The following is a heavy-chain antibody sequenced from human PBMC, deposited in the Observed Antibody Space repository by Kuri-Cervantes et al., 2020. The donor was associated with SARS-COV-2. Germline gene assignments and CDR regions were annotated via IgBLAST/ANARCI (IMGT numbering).Heavy chain of an antibody. CDR3: ARSTPEIVVVVAATQGGGYGMDV. Sequence: ESLKISCAASGFTFSDYYMSWIRQPPGKGLEWIGEINHSGSTNYNPSLKSRVTISVDTSKNQFSLKLSSVTAADTAVCYCARSTPEIVVVVAATQGGGYGMDVWGQGTTVTVSS. CDR2: INHSGST. D-gene: IGHD2-15*01. V-gene: IGHV4-34*01. J-gene: IGHJ6*02. CDR1: GFTFSDYY.